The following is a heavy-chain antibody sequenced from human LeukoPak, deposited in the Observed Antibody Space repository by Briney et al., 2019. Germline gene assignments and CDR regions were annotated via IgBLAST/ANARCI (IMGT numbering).Heavy chain of an antibody. CDR2: ISGSGGGT. Sequence: PGGSLRLSCAASGFTFSDDFMTWVRQAPGKGLEWVSGISGSGGGTYYADSVKGRFTISRDNSKNTVYLQMNSLRAEDTAVYYCAKDQGYSYAPGDYWGQGTLVTVSS. V-gene: IGHV3-23*01. D-gene: IGHD5-18*01. CDR1: GFTFSDDF. J-gene: IGHJ4*02. CDR3: AKDQGYSYAPGDY.